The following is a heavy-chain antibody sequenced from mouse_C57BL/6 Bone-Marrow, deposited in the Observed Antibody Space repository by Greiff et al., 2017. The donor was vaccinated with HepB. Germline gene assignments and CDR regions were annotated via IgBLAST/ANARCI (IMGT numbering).Heavy chain of an antibody. V-gene: IGHV14-4*01. J-gene: IGHJ2*01. CDR1: GFNIKDDY. CDR3: TIVRY. Sequence: VQLQQSGAELVRPGASVKLSCTASGFNIKDDYMHWVKQRPEQGLEWIGWIDPENGDTESTSKFQGTATITADTSSNTAYLQLSSLTSEDTAVYYCTIVRYWGQGTTLTVSS. CDR2: IDPENGDT.